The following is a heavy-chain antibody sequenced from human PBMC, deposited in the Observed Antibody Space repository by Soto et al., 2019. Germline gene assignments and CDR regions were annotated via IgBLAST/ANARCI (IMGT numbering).Heavy chain of an antibody. Sequence: GGSLRLSCAASGFTFNNYVMHWVRPAPGKGLELVALVSHDGSNRHYADSVKDRFTLSRDNSKNTLSLQMDSLRAEDTAVYYCAREDESSGYAGTFHHWGQGTPVTVSS. J-gene: IGHJ1*01. CDR2: VSHDGSNR. V-gene: IGHV3-30*04. CDR3: AREDESSGYAGTFHH. CDR1: GFTFNNYV. D-gene: IGHD3-22*01.